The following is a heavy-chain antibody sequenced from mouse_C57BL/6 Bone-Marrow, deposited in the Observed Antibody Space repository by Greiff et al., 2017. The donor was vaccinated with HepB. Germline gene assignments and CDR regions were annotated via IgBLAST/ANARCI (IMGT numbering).Heavy chain of an antibody. V-gene: IGHV5-17*01. J-gene: IGHJ3*01. D-gene: IGHD2-3*01. CDR3: AHDGYYGGFAY. Sequence: EVKLMESGGGLVKPGGSLKLSCAASGFTFSDYGMHWVRQAPEKGLEWVAYISSGSSTIYYADTVKGRFTISRDNAKNTLFLQMTSLRSEDTAMYYCAHDGYYGGFAYWGQGTLVTVSA. CDR2: ISSGSSTI. CDR1: GFTFSDYG.